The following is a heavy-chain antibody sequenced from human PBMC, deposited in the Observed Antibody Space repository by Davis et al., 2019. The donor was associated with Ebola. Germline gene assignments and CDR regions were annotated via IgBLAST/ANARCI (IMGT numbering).Heavy chain of an antibody. D-gene: IGHD3-22*01. Sequence: SVKVSCKASGGTFSSYAISWVRQALGQGLEWMGGIIPIFGTANYAQKFQGRVTITADKSTSTAYMELSSLRSEDTAVYYCARVRNYYDSSGYYYDDYWGQGTLVTVSS. CDR3: ARVRNYYDSSGYYYDDY. CDR1: GGTFSSYA. V-gene: IGHV1-69*06. CDR2: IIPIFGTA. J-gene: IGHJ4*02.